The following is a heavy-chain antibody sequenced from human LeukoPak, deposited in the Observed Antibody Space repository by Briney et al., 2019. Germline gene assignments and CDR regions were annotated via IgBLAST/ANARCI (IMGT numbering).Heavy chain of an antibody. CDR2: IFWDDDK. CDR3: ARWSDTSPGWFGP. Sequence: SGRTLVKPTQTLTLTCSGSGFSLSSGRVGVGWLRQPPAKAPEWLALIFWDDDKRYTPSLETRLTITKDTSKNQVVLTMTNMDPVDTATYFCARWSDTSPGWFGPWGQGTLVTVSS. D-gene: IGHD1-26*01. J-gene: IGHJ5*02. CDR1: GFSLSSGRVG. V-gene: IGHV2-5*02.